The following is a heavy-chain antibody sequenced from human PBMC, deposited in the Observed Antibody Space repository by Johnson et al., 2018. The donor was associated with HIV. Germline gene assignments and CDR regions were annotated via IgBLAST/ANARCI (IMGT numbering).Heavy chain of an antibody. Sequence: VQLVESGGGVVQPGRSLRLSCAASGFTFSSYAMSWVRQAPGKGLEWVSAISGSGGSTNYADSVKGRFTISRYNSKNTLYLQMNSLRAEDTAVYYCAKALQYCSGGSCYLIRSAFDIWGQGTMVTVSS. CDR3: AKALQYCSGGSCYLIRSAFDI. CDR2: ISGSGGST. V-gene: IGHV3-23*04. D-gene: IGHD2-15*01. J-gene: IGHJ3*02. CDR1: GFTFSSYA.